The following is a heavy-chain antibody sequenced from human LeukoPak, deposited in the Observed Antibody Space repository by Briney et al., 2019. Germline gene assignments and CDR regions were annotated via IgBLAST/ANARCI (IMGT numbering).Heavy chain of an antibody. Sequence: GGSLRLSCAASGFTFSSYEMNWVRQAPGKGLEWVSYISSSGSTIYYADSVKGRFTISRDNAKNSLYLQMNSLRAEDTAVYYCAREAYNWNIDVFDIWGQGTMVTVSS. CDR1: GFTFSSYE. V-gene: IGHV3-48*03. J-gene: IGHJ3*02. CDR3: AREAYNWNIDVFDI. CDR2: ISSSGSTI. D-gene: IGHD1/OR15-1a*01.